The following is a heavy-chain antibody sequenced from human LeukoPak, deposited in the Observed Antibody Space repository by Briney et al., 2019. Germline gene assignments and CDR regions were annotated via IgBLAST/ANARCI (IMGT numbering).Heavy chain of an antibody. CDR3: TRDEDIVVVPAAPPARDAFDI. CDR1: GFTFSSSA. J-gene: IGHJ3*02. CDR2: ISGSGSGGST. Sequence: GGSLRLSCAASGFTFSSSAMSWVRQAPGKGLEWVSNISGSGSGGSTYYADSVKGRFTISRENSKNTLYLQMNSLKTEDTAVYYCTRDEDIVVVPAAPPARDAFDIWGQGTMVTVSS. V-gene: IGHV3-23*01. D-gene: IGHD2-2*01.